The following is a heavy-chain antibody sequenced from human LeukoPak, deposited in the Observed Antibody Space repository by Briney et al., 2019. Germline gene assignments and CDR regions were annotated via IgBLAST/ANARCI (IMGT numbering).Heavy chain of an antibody. CDR1: GGSISSYY. Sequence: SETLSLTCTASGGSISSYYWSWIRQPPGKGLEWIGYIYYSGSTNYNPSLKSRVTISVDTSKNQFSLKLSSVTAADTAVYYCARASGVVGATGFDYWGQGTLVTVSS. D-gene: IGHD1-26*01. J-gene: IGHJ4*02. CDR3: ARASGVVGATGFDY. V-gene: IGHV4-59*01. CDR2: IYYSGST.